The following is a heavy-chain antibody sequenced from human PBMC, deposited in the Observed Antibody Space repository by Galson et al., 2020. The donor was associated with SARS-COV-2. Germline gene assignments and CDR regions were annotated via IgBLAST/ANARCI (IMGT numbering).Heavy chain of an antibody. CDR2: IYYSGST. CDR1: GGSISSGGYY. D-gene: IGHD2-2*02. V-gene: IGHV4-31*03. CDR3: ARVMHQLLYWDNWFDP. Sequence: SETLSLTCTVSGGSISSGGYYWSWIRQHPGKGLEWIGYIYYSGSTYYNPSLKSRVTISVDTSKNQFSLKLSSVTAADTAVYYCARVMHQLLYWDNWFDPWGQGTLVTVSS. J-gene: IGHJ5*02.